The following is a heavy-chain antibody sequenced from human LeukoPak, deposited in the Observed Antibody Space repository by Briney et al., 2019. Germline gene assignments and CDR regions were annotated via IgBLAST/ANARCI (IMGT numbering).Heavy chain of an antibody. Sequence: SETLSLTCAVYGGSFSGYYWSWIRQPPGKGLEWIGEINHSGSTNYNPSLKSRVTISVDTSKNQFSLKLSSVTAADTAVYYCASSPLEQWLVPQFDYWGQGTLVTVSS. V-gene: IGHV4-34*01. CDR1: GGSFSGYY. D-gene: IGHD6-19*01. J-gene: IGHJ4*02. CDR2: INHSGST. CDR3: ASSPLEQWLVPQFDY.